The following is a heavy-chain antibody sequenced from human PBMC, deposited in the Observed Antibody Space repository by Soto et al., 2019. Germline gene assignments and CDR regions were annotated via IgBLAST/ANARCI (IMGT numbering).Heavy chain of an antibody. CDR1: GGSISSGDYY. CDR3: ARDSSLWFGEGSQGGIDP. V-gene: IGHV4-30-4*01. Sequence: SETLSLTCTVSGGSISSGDYYWSWIRQPPGKGLEWTGYIYYSGSTYYNPSLKSRVTISVDTSKNQFSLKLSSVTAADTAVYYCARDSSLWFGEGSQGGIDPWGQGTLVTVSS. D-gene: IGHD3-10*01. CDR2: IYYSGST. J-gene: IGHJ5*02.